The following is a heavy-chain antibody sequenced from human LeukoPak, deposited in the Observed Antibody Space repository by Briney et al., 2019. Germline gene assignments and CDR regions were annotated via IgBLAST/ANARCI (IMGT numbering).Heavy chain of an antibody. J-gene: IGHJ4*02. V-gene: IGHV4-39*07. CDR3: ARSYIAALSGRFFDY. D-gene: IGHD6-6*01. CDR2: IYYSGST. Sequence: SETLSLTCTVSGGSISSSSYYWGWIRQPPGKGLEWIGSIYYSGSTYYNPSLKSRVTISVDTSKNQFSLKMSSVTAADTAVYYCARSYIAALSGRFFDYWGQGTLVTVSS. CDR1: GGSISSSSYY.